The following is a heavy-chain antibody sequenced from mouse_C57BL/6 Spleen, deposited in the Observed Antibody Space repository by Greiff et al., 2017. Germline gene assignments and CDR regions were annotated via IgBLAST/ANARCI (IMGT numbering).Heavy chain of an antibody. Sequence: VQLQESGAELVRPGTSVKMSCKASGYTFTNYWIGWAKQRPGHGLEWIGDIYPGGGYTNYNEKFKGKATLTADKSSSTAYMQFSSLTSEDSAIYYCARGGGTRRDYFDYWGQGTTLTVSS. CDR3: ARGGGTRRDYFDY. V-gene: IGHV1-63*01. CDR1: GYTFTNYW. J-gene: IGHJ2*01. D-gene: IGHD3-3*01. CDR2: IYPGGGYT.